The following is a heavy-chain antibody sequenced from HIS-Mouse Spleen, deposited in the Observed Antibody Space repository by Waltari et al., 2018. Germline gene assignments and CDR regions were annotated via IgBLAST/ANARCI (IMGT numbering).Heavy chain of an antibody. Sequence: QVQLQESGPGLVKPSETLSLTCTVSGYSISSGYYWGWIRQPPGKGLEWLGSIYHSGSIYDNPALKSRVTLSVDTSKNQFSLKLSSVTAADTAVYYCARVSFAAAGTDYWGQGTLVTVSS. J-gene: IGHJ4*02. CDR2: IYHSGSI. CDR1: GYSISSGYY. CDR3: ARVSFAAAGTDY. D-gene: IGHD6-13*01. V-gene: IGHV4-38-2*02.